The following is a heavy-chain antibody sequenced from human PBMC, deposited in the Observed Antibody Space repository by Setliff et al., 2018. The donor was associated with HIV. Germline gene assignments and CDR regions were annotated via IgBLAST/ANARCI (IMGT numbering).Heavy chain of an antibody. V-gene: IGHV3-7*01. CDR1: GFIFSNYW. Sequence: SLRLSCGTSGFIFSNYWMNWVRQAPGKGLEWVANIRQDGSEEYYAHSLRGRFTISRDNAQNSLYLQMSGLRAEDTAVYCCARDVAATGALDYWGQGTLVTVSS. D-gene: IGHD6-13*01. J-gene: IGHJ4*02. CDR2: IRQDGSEE. CDR3: ARDVAATGALDY.